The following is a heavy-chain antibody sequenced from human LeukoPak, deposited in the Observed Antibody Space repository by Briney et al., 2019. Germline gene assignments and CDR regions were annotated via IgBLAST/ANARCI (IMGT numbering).Heavy chain of an antibody. J-gene: IGHJ6*02. CDR1: GFTFSSYA. Sequence: QPGGSLRLSCAASGFTFSSYAMSWARQAPGKGLEWVSAISGSGGSTYYADSVKGRFTISRDNSKNTLYLQMNSLRAEDTAVYYCAKGGEYQLPPDYYGMDVWGQGTTVTVSS. V-gene: IGHV3-23*01. CDR3: AKGGEYQLPPDYYGMDV. D-gene: IGHD2-2*01. CDR2: ISGSGGST.